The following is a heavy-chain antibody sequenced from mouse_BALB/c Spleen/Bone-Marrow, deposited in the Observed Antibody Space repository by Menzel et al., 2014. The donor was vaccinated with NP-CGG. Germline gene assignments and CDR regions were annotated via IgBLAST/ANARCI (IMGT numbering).Heavy chain of an antibody. CDR1: GFTFTSYW. Sequence: QSGDGIAKPGASVTMSCSASGFTFTSYWMHWVKQRPGQGLEWIGYINPSTGYTDYNQKFKDQATLTADKSSSTAYMQLSSLTSEDSSVYYCERRGATAPLCYDSWGPGT. V-gene: IGHV1-4*01. J-gene: IGHJ1*01. CDR3: ERRGATAPLCYDS. CDR2: INPSTGYT. D-gene: IGHD1-2*01.